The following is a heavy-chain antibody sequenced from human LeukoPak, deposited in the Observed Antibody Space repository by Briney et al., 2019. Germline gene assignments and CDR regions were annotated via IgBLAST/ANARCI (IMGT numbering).Heavy chain of an antibody. CDR1: GYTFTSYG. CDR3: ARRGDGYSGYDDPDNTTPNTYYYYYMDV. D-gene: IGHD5-12*01. CDR2: ISAYNGNT. J-gene: IGHJ6*03. Sequence: ASVKVSCKASGYTFTSYGISWVRQASGQGLEWMGWISAYNGNTNYAQKFQGRVTITADKSTSTAYMELSSLRSEDTAVYYCARRGDGYSGYDDPDNTTPNTYYYYYMDVWGKGTTVTVSS. V-gene: IGHV1-18*01.